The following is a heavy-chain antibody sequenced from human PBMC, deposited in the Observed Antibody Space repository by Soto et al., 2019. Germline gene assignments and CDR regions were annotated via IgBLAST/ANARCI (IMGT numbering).Heavy chain of an antibody. Sequence: QVQLQQWGAGLLKPSETLSLTCAVYGGSLSGHYWSWLRQPPGKGLEWIGEINHLGSTDYNPSLRSRVTISVDTSKNQFSLRSTSVTAADTAVYYCASPQYNWNNPFVYWGQGTLVTVSS. V-gene: IGHV4-34*01. CDR1: GGSLSGHY. J-gene: IGHJ4*02. D-gene: IGHD1-20*01. CDR2: INHLGST. CDR3: ASPQYNWNNPFVY.